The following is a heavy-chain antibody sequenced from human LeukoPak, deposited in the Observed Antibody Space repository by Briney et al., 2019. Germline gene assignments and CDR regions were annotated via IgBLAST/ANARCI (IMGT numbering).Heavy chain of an antibody. Sequence: SETLSLTCTVSGYSISCCYYWVWIRQPPGKGLEWIGSIYHSGSTYYNPSLKSRVTISVDTSKNQFSLKLSSVTAADTAVYYCARGQRWLQSNFDYWGQGNRVIVSS. CDR2: IYHSGST. J-gene: IGHJ4*02. CDR3: ARGQRWLQSNFDY. D-gene: IGHD5-24*01. V-gene: IGHV4-38-2*02. CDR1: GYSISCCYY.